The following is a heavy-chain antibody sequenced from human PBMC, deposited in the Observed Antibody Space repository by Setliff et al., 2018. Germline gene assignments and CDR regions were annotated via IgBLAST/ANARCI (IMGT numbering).Heavy chain of an antibody. Sequence: SETLSLTCTVSDGSISTYYWSWIRQPPGKRLEWIGFIHHSGSTHYNPSLKSRVTISVDTSKNQFSLKLSSVTAADTAVYYCARRSPAYYYYYYYMDVWGKGTTVTVSS. CDR3: ARRSPAYYYYYYYMDV. CDR1: DGSISTYY. CDR2: IHHSGST. V-gene: IGHV4-59*12. J-gene: IGHJ6*03.